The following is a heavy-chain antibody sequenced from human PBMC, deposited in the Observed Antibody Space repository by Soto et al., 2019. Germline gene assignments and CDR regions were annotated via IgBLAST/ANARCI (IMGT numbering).Heavy chain of an antibody. J-gene: IGHJ3*02. CDR2: IYTSGST. CDR1: GGSISSYY. Sequence: QVQLQESGPGLVKPSETLSLTCTVSGGSISSYYWSWIRQPAGKGLEWIGRIYTSGSTNYNPSLKGRVTMSVDTSKTQFSLKLSSVTAADTAVYYCARGVGIWFGESHDAFDIWGQGTMVTVSS. CDR3: ARGVGIWFGESHDAFDI. V-gene: IGHV4-4*07. D-gene: IGHD3-10*01.